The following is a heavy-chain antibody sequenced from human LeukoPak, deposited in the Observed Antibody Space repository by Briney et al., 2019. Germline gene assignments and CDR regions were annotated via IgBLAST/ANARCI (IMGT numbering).Heavy chain of an antibody. CDR3: AKGRRTRFVDY. V-gene: IGHV3-30*18. Sequence: GGSLRLSCETSIFVFSEYYLHWVRLAPGKGLEWLAVITNDGSRQYYADSVKGRFTVSRDNSKSLIFLQMESLRHDDMGIYYCAKGRRTRFVDYWGQGALVTVSS. CDR1: IFVFSEYY. CDR2: ITNDGSRQ. D-gene: IGHD1-7*01. J-gene: IGHJ4*02.